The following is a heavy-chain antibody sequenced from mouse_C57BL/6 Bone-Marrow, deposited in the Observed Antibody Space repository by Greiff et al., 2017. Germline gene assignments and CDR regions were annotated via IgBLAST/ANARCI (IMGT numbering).Heavy chain of an antibody. CDR3: ARAAYYIRY. Sequence: QVHVKQSGAELAKPGASVKLSCKASGYTFTSYWMHWVKQRPGQGLEWIGYINPSSGYSKYNQKFKDKATLTADKASSTAYMQLSSLTYEDSAVYYCARAAYYIRYWGQGTTLTVSS. J-gene: IGHJ2*01. CDR2: INPSSGYS. D-gene: IGHD2-12*01. V-gene: IGHV1-7*01. CDR1: GYTFTSYW.